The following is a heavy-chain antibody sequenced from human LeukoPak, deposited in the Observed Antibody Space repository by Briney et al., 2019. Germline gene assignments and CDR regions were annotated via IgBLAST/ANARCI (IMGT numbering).Heavy chain of an antibody. CDR2: IYHSGST. J-gene: IGHJ4*02. Sequence: SETLSLTCTVSGGSVSSGSYQWSWVRQPPGKGLEWIGEIYHSGSTNYNPSLKSRVTISVDKSKNQFSLKLSSVTAADTAVYYCASLYCSSTSCFDYWGQGTLVTVSS. V-gene: IGHV4-4*02. D-gene: IGHD2-2*01. CDR3: ASLYCSSTSCFDY. CDR1: GGSVSSGSYQ.